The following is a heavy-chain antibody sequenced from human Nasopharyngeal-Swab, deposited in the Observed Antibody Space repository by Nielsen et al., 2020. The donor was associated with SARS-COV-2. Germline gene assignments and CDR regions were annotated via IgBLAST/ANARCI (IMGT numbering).Heavy chain of an antibody. CDR1: GFTFGDYV. D-gene: IGHD4-17*01. CDR3: AKDIGSYGDYVFDY. Sequence: SLKISCADSGFTFGDYVMFWFCQAPGKGLEWVSGISWNSGSIGYADSVKGRFTISRDNAKNSLYLQMNSLRAEDTALYYCAKDIGSYGDYVFDYWGQGTLVTVSS. CDR2: ISWNSGSI. V-gene: IGHV3-9*01. J-gene: IGHJ4*02.